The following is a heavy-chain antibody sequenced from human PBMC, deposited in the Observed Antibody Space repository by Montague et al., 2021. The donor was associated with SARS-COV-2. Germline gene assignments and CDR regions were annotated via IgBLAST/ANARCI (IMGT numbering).Heavy chain of an antibody. J-gene: IGHJ4*02. V-gene: IGHV4-59*08. D-gene: IGHD3-3*01. CDR1: GGSISSYY. CDR3: ARADFWSGYLYFDY. CDR2: ISYSGST. Sequence: SETLSLTCTVSGGSISSYYWSWIRQPPGRGLQWIGYISYSGSTNYNPSLKSRVTISVDTSRNQFSLKLSSVTAADTAVYYCARADFWSGYLYFDYWGQGTLVTVSS.